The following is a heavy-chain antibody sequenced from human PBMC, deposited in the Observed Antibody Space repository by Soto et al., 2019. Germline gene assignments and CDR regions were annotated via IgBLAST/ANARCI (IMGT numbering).Heavy chain of an antibody. V-gene: IGHV5-10-1*01. D-gene: IGHD1-1*01. J-gene: IGHJ4*02. CDR3: ARHHDASGTGHKY. Sequence: PGESLKISCKGSGYKFTTYWISWVCQMPGKGLEWMGRIDPSDSSVDYSPSFQGHVTFSVDESTSTAYLQWSSLKASDTAMYYCARHHDASGTGHKYWGQGTQVTVSS. CDR1: GYKFTTYW. CDR2: IDPSDSSV.